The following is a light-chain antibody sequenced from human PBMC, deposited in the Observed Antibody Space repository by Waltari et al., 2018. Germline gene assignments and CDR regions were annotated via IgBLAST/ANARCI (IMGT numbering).Light chain of an antibody. CDR2: EVT. J-gene: IGLJ1*01. Sequence: QSALTQPASVSGSPGQSIIISCAGTANDVGNYNLVSWYQQHPGKAPKLIIYEVTKRPSGVSNRFSASKSGIAASLTISGLQAEDEAEYYCFSYAGRFSFVFGTGTQVTV. CDR3: FSYAGRFSFV. V-gene: IGLV2-23*02. CDR1: ANDVGNYNL.